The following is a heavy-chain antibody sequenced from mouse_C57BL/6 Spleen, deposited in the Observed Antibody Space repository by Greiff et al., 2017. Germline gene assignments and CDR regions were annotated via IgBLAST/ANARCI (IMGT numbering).Heavy chain of an antibody. J-gene: IGHJ3*01. Sequence: QVQLQQSGAELVKPGASVKLSCKASGYTFTEYTIHWVKQRSGQGLEWIGWFYPGSGSIKYNEKFKDKATLTADKSSSTVYMELSRLTSEDSAVYFCARHEDHYGSSYDGYDWFAYWGQGTLVTVSA. D-gene: IGHD1-1*01. CDR3: ARHEDHYGSSYDGYDWFAY. V-gene: IGHV1-62-2*01. CDR1: GYTFTEYT. CDR2: FYPGSGSI.